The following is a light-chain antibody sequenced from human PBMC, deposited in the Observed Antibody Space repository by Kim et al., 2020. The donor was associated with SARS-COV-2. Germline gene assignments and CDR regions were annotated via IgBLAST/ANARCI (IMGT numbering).Light chain of an antibody. CDR1: QSVSSN. J-gene: IGKJ2*01. CDR2: GAS. CDR3: QQYNNWPYT. V-gene: IGKV3-15*01. Sequence: VAPGESAPRSCRASQSVSSNLAWYQQKPGQAPRLLFYGASTRATGIPARFSGSGSGTEFTLTISSLQSEDFAVYYWQQYNNWPYTFGQGTKLEIK.